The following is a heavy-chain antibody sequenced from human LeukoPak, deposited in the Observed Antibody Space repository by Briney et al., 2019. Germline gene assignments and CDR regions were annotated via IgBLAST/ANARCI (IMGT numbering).Heavy chain of an antibody. V-gene: IGHV1-18*01. D-gene: IGHD1-1*01. J-gene: IGHJ3*02. CDR1: GYIFTSSG. CDR3: ATFKLALDAFDI. CDR2: ISAHNGNT. Sequence: GASVKVSCKASGYIFTSSGFSWVRQAPGQGLEWMGWISAHNGNTDYAHNLQGRVTMTTDTSTSTAYMELRNLRSDDTAIYYCATFKLALDAFDIWGQGTMVTVSS.